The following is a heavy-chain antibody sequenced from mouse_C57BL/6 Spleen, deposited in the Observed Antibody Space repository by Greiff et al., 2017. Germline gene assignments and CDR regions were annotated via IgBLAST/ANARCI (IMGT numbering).Heavy chain of an antibody. D-gene: IGHD1-1*01. Sequence: EVQLVGSEGGLVQPGSSMKLSCTASGFTFSDYYMAWVRQVPEKGLEWVANINYDGSSTYYLDSLKSRFIISRDNAKNILYLQMSSLKSEDTATYYCARVYYCGSSYWCFDVWGTGTTLTVSS. V-gene: IGHV5-16*01. CDR2: INYDGSST. CDR3: ARVYYCGSSYWCFDV. J-gene: IGHJ1*03. CDR1: GFTFSDYY.